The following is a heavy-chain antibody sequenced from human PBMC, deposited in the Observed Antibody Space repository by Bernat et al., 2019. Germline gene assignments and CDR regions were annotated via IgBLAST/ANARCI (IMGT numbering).Heavy chain of an antibody. CDR1: GFTFSSYG. J-gene: IGHJ6*02. CDR3: AKLPVAARPYYYYYGMDV. CDR2: ISYDGSNK. V-gene: IGHV3-30*18. D-gene: IGHD6-6*01. Sequence: QVQLVESGGGVVQPGRSLRLSCAASGFTFSSYGMQWVRQAPGKGLEWVAVISYDGSNKYYADSVKGRFTISRDNSKNTLYLQMNSLRAEDTAVYYCAKLPVAARPYYYYYGMDVWGQGTTVTVSS.